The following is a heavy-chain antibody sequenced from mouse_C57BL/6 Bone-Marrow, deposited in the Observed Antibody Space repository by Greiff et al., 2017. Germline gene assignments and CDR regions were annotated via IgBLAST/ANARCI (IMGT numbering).Heavy chain of an antibody. CDR1: GYSITSGYY. CDR2: ISYDGSN. Sequence: ESGPGLVKPSQSLSLTCSVTGYSITSGYYWNWIRQFPGNKLEWMGYISYDGSNNYNPSLKNRISITRDTSKNQFFLKLNSVTTEDTATYYCARDPSMDYWGQGTSVTVSS. V-gene: IGHV3-6*01. J-gene: IGHJ4*01. CDR3: ARDPSMDY.